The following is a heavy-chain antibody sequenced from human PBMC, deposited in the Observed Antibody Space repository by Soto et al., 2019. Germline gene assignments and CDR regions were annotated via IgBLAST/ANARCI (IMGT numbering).Heavy chain of an antibody. J-gene: IGHJ6*02. Sequence: SVKVSCKASGGTFSSYAISWVRQAPGQGLEWMGGIIPIFGTANYAQKFQGRVTITADESTSTAYMELSSLRSEDTAVYYCARVGEAASPLGVWGQGTTVTVSS. V-gene: IGHV1-69*13. CDR2: IIPIFGTA. CDR3: ARVGEAASPLGV. D-gene: IGHD6-13*01. CDR1: GGTFSSYA.